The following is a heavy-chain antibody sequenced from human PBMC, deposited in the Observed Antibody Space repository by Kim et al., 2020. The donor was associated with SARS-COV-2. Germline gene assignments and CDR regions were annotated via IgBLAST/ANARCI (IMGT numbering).Heavy chain of an antibody. D-gene: IGHD6-19*01. Sequence: SETLSLTCAVYGGSFSGYYWSWIRQPPGKGLEWIGEINHSGSTNYNPSLTSRVTISVDTSKNQFSLKLIPVTAADTAVYYCARGTRQWLSRHYYYYMDVWGKGTTVTVSS. J-gene: IGHJ6*03. CDR2: INHSGST. CDR3: ARGTRQWLSRHYYYYMDV. CDR1: GGSFSGYY. V-gene: IGHV4-34*01.